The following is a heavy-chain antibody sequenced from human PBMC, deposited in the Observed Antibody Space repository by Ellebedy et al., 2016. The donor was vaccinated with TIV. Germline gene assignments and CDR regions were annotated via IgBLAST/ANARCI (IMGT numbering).Heavy chain of an antibody. CDR3: ARDQGWAYPGSTRFDY. CDR1: GFTFSDYW. D-gene: IGHD3-10*01. Sequence: PGGSLRLSCAASGFTFSDYWMSWVRQAPGKGLEWVANIKKDGSEKWYVDSVKGRFTMSRDNAKNSLYLQMSSLRAEDTAVYYCARDQGWAYPGSTRFDYWGQGTLVTVSS. J-gene: IGHJ4*03. V-gene: IGHV3-7*01. CDR2: IKKDGSEK.